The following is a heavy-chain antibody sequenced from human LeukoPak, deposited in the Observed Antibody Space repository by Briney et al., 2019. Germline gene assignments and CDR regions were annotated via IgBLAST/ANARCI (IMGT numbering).Heavy chain of an antibody. CDR1: GFTFSSYG. Sequence: GGSLRLSCAASGFTFSSYGMHWVRQAPGKGLEWVAFIRYDGSNKYYADSVKGRFTISRGNSKNTLYLQMNSLRAEDTAVYYCARSYDVLTGYWALVAWGQGTLVTVSS. CDR3: ARSYDVLTGYWALVA. CDR2: IRYDGSNK. J-gene: IGHJ5*02. D-gene: IGHD3-9*01. V-gene: IGHV3-30*02.